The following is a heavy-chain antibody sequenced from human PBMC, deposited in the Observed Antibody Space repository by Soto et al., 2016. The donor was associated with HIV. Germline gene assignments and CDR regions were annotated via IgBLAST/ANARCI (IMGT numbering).Heavy chain of an antibody. D-gene: IGHD6-13*01. CDR2: IYNSGST. CDR1: GGSISSYY. V-gene: IGHV4-4*07. J-gene: IGHJ4*02. CDR3: VGGQQLTSFDY. Sequence: QVQLQESGPGLVKPSETLSLTRTVSGGSISSYYWSWIRQPAGKGLEWIGHIYNSGSTNYNPSLKSRVAILVDKSKNQFSLKLNSVTAADTALYYCVGGQQLTSFDYWGRGTLVTVSS.